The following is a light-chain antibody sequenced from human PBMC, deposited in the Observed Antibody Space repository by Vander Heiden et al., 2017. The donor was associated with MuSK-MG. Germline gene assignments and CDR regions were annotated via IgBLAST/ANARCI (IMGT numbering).Light chain of an antibody. CDR3: QQDNKCPET. V-gene: IGKV3-15*01. Sequence: EIVMTQSPDTLSVSPGERATLSSRASQSVSNNLVWYQQRPGQAPRLLIYAASTRATGIPARFSGSRSGTEFTLAISSLQSEDFAVYYCQQDNKCPETFGQGTQVEIK. CDR1: QSVSNN. J-gene: IGKJ1*01. CDR2: AAS.